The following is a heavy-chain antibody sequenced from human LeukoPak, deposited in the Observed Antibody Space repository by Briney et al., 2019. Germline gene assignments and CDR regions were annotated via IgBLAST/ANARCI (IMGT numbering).Heavy chain of an antibody. D-gene: IGHD2-2*01. J-gene: IGHJ4*02. V-gene: IGHV3-53*01. CDR1: GFTVSSNY. Sequence: GGSLRLSCAASGFTVSSNYMSWVRQAPGKGLEWVSILYSGGSTYYADSVKGRFTISRDNSKNTLYLQMNTLRAEDTAVYYCARGEYTHASYYFDYWGQGTLVTVSS. CDR3: ARGEYTHASYYFDY. CDR2: LYSGGST.